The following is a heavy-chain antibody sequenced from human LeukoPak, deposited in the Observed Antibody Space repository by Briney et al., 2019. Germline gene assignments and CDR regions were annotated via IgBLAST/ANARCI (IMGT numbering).Heavy chain of an antibody. CDR2: IYYSGNT. D-gene: IGHD3-22*01. J-gene: IGHJ3*02. V-gene: IGHV4-61*01. CDR1: GGSFSSDSYY. CDR3: ARVYFYESGRIDI. Sequence: SETLSLTCTVSGGSFSSDSYYWSWIRQPPGKELEYIGYIYYSGNTNYNPSLKSRVTISIDTSKNQFSLKLSSVTAADTAVYYCARVYFYESGRIDIWGQGTMVTVSS.